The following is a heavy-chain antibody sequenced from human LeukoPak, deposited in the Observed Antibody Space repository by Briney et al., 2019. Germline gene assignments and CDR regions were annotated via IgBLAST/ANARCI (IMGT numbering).Heavy chain of an antibody. Sequence: SETLSLTCTVSGGSISSYYWSWIRQPPGKGLEWIGYIYYSGSTNYNPSLKSRVTISVDTSKNQFSLKLSSVTAADTAVYYCARVRAYQLLKEYYFDYWGQGTLVTVSS. D-gene: IGHD2-2*01. V-gene: IGHV4-59*08. CDR3: ARVRAYQLLKEYYFDY. J-gene: IGHJ4*02. CDR2: IYYSGST. CDR1: GGSISSYY.